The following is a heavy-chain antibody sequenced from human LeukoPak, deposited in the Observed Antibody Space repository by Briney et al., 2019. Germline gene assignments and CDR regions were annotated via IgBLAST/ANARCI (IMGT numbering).Heavy chain of an antibody. CDR1: GFTFSSYS. CDR2: ISSSSRYI. Sequence: GGSLRLSCAASGFTFSSYSMNGGRQAPGKGLDWGSSISSSSRYIYYADSVKGVVTISMDNAKNSRYLQINGLRAQDTAVYYYARDRIPHSYYSGTDASGQGTTVTASS. J-gene: IGHJ6*02. CDR3: ARDRIPHSYYSGTDA. V-gene: IGHV3-21*01.